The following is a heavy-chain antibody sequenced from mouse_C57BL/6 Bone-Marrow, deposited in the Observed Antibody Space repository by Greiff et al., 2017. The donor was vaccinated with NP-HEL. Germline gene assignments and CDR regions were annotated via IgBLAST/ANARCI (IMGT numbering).Heavy chain of an antibody. J-gene: IGHJ4*01. Sequence: VKLMESGPGLVAPSQSLSITCTVSGFSLTSYAISWVRQPPGKGLEWLGVIWTGGGPNYNSALKSRPSFSKDNSKSQVFLKMNSQQTDDTARYYCARLDNSYYAMDYWGQGTSVTVSS. CDR2: IWTGGGP. V-gene: IGHV2-9-1*01. D-gene: IGHD1-3*01. CDR3: ARLDNSYYAMDY. CDR1: GFSLTSYA.